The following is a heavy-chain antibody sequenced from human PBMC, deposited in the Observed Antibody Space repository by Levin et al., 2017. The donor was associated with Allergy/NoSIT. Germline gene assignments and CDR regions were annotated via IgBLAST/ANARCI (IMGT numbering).Heavy chain of an antibody. CDR2: ISYDGSNK. D-gene: IGHD3-3*01. Sequence: GGSLRLSCAASGFTFSSYGMHWVRQAPGKGLEWVAVISYDGSNKYYADSVKGRFTISRDNSKNTLYLQMNSLRAEDTAVYYCAKHWGVLRFLGYYFDYWGQGTLVTVSS. J-gene: IGHJ4*02. CDR1: GFTFSSYG. CDR3: AKHWGVLRFLGYYFDY. V-gene: IGHV3-30*18.